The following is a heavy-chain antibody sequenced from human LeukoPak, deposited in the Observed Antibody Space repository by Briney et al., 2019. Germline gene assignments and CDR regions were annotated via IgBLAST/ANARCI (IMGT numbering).Heavy chain of an antibody. D-gene: IGHD6-13*01. J-gene: IGHJ4*02. Sequence: SETLSLTCAISGGSVNNSPYYWGWIRQAPGKGLEWIGSVYYSGTAYYNPSLRSRVTISIDTPKDQFSLRLRSVTAADTAVYYCARVSSSSWTPDYWGQGTLVTVSS. V-gene: IGHV4-39*07. CDR2: VYYSGTA. CDR1: GGSVNNSPYY. CDR3: ARVSSSSWTPDY.